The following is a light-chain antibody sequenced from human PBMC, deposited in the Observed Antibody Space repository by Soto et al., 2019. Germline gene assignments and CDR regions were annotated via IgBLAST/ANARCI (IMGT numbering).Light chain of an antibody. V-gene: IGLV2-8*01. J-gene: IGLJ1*01. Sequence: QSALTQSPSASGSPGQSVTISCTGTSSDIGGYNSVSWYQQHPGKAPKVMIYDVSKRPSGVPDRFSGSKSGNTASLTVSALQAEDEADYYFSSYTDRNNLVFGTGTKLTVL. CDR1: SSDIGGYNS. CDR3: SSYTDRNNLV. CDR2: DVS.